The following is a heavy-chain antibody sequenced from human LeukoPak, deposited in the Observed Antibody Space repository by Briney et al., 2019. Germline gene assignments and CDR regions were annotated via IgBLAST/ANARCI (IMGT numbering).Heavy chain of an antibody. CDR3: ASDPFEH. V-gene: IGHV3-21*01. CDR2: ISSSSTYI. Sequence: GGSLRLSCAASGFSFSDYYMHWVRQAPGKGLEWVSAISSSSTYIYYADSVKGRFTISRDNAKNSLYLQMNSLRAEDTAVYYCASDPFEHWGQGTLVTVSS. J-gene: IGHJ5*02. CDR1: GFSFSDYY.